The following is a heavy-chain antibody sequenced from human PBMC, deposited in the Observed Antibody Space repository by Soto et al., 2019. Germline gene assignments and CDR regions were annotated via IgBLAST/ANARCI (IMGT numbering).Heavy chain of an antibody. D-gene: IGHD2-2*01. Sequence: ASVKVSCKASGYTFTSYYMHWVRQAPGQGLEWMGIINPSGGSTSYAQKFQGRVTMTRDTSTSTVYMELSSLRSEDTAVYYCARTEGPAAPYYYYGMDVWGQGTTVTVSS. CDR3: ARTEGPAAPYYYYGMDV. V-gene: IGHV1-46*01. CDR2: INPSGGST. J-gene: IGHJ6*02. CDR1: GYTFTSYY.